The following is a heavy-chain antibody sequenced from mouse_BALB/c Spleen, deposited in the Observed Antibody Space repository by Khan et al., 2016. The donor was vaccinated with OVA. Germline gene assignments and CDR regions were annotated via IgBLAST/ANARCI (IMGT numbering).Heavy chain of an antibody. Sequence: VQLKQSRAELLKPGASVKLSCTSSGFNIKDTYMHWVKQRPEQGLEWIGRIDPANGNTKFDPKFQGKATITADTSSNTAYLQLSSLTSEDTAVYYCATDYGNPLAYWGQGTLVTVSA. CDR3: ATDYGNPLAY. CDR2: IDPANGNT. V-gene: IGHV14-3*02. J-gene: IGHJ3*01. D-gene: IGHD2-1*01. CDR1: GFNIKDTY.